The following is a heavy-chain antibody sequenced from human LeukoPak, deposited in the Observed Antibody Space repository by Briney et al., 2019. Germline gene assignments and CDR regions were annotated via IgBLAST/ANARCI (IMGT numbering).Heavy chain of an antibody. V-gene: IGHV4-59*01. CDR3: ARGNEARPSYYYYGMDV. J-gene: IGHJ6*02. D-gene: IGHD3-16*01. CDR1: GGSISNYY. Sequence: PSETLSLTCTVSGGSISNYYWNWIRQPPGKGLEWIGYIYYSGSTNYNPSLKSRVTISVDTSKNQFSLNLSSVTAADTAVYYCARGNEARPSYYYYGMDVWGQGTTVTVSS. CDR2: IYYSGST.